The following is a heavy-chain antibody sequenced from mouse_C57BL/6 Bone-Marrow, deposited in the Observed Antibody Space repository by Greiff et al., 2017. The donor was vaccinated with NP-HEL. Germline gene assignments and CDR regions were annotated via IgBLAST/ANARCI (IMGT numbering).Heavy chain of an antibody. CDR3: ARSLGWLLDMDY. CDR1: GYTFTSYW. V-gene: IGHV1-64*01. D-gene: IGHD2-3*01. CDR2: IHPNSGST. Sequence: VQLQQPGAELVKPGASVKLSCKASGYTFTSYWMHWVKQRPGQGLEWIGMIHPNSGSTNYNEKFKSKATLTVDKSSSTASMQLSSLTSEDSAVDYCARSLGWLLDMDYWGKGTSVPVSS. J-gene: IGHJ4*01.